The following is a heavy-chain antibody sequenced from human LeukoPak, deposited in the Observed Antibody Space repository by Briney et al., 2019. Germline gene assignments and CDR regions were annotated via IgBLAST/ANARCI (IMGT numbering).Heavy chain of an antibody. V-gene: IGHV4-39*07. J-gene: IGHJ6*03. D-gene: IGHD3-10*01. Sequence: SETLSLTCTVSGGSISSSSYYWGWIRQPPGKGLEWIGSIYYSGSTYYNPSLKSRVTISVDSSKNHFSLTLSSVTAADTAVYYCARSPAGWSGRYYYYYYMDVWGEGTTVTISS. CDR1: GGSISSSSYY. CDR3: ARSPAGWSGRYYYYYYMDV. CDR2: IYYSGST.